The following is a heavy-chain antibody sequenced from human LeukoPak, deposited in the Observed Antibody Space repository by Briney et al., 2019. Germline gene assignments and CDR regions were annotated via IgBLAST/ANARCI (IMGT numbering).Heavy chain of an antibody. Sequence: PGRSLRLSCAASGFTFSSYGMHWVRQAPGKGLEWVAVISYDGSNKYYADSVKGRFTISRDNSKNTLYLQMNSLRAEDTAVYYCATLGGDCSGGSCGLWGRGTLVTVSS. V-gene: IGHV3-30*03. D-gene: IGHD2-15*01. CDR3: ATLGGDCSGGSCGL. CDR2: ISYDGSNK. J-gene: IGHJ2*01. CDR1: GFTFSSYG.